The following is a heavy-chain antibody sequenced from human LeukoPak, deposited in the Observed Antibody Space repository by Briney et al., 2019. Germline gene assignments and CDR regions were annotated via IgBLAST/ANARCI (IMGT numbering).Heavy chain of an antibody. J-gene: IGHJ4*02. CDR1: GGSFSGYY. CDR2: ISHSGST. Sequence: SETLSLTCAVYGGSFSGYYWSWIRQPPGKGLEWIGEISHSGSTNYNPSLKSRVTISVDTSKNQFSLKLSSVTAADTAVYYCARFSWSYFDYWGQGTLVTVSS. V-gene: IGHV4-34*01. D-gene: IGHD2-15*01. CDR3: ARFSWSYFDY.